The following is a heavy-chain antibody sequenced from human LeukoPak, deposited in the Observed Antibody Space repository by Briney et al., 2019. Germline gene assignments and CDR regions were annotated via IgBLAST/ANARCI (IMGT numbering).Heavy chain of an antibody. Sequence: PSETLSLTCTVSGGSISSYYWSWIRQPPGKGLEWIGYIYYSGSTNYNPSLKSRVTISVDTSKNQFSLKLSSVTAADTAVYYCARVGLEWFPGDSGYYYMDVWGKGTTVTVSS. CDR3: ARVGLEWFPGDSGYYYMDV. D-gene: IGHD3-3*01. J-gene: IGHJ6*03. CDR2: IYYSGST. V-gene: IGHV4-59*12. CDR1: GGSISSYY.